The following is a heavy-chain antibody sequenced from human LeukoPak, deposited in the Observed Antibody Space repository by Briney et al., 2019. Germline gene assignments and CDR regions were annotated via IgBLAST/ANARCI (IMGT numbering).Heavy chain of an antibody. J-gene: IGHJ3*02. CDR1: GGSISSYY. Sequence: SETLSLTCTVSGGSISSYYWSWIRQPAGKGLERIGRIYTSGSTNYNPSLKSRVTMSVDTSKNQFSLKLSSVTAADTAVYYCARDQVTIFGVVLDAFDIWGQGTMVTVSS. CDR3: ARDQVTIFGVVLDAFDI. V-gene: IGHV4-4*07. CDR2: IYTSGST. D-gene: IGHD3-3*01.